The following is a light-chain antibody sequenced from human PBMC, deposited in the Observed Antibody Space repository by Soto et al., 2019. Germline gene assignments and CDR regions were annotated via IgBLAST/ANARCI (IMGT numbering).Light chain of an antibody. CDR2: DVS. CDR1: SSDVGDYNS. Sequence: QSALTQPRSVSGSPGQSVTVSCIGTSSDVGDYNSVSWYQQHPGKAPKLMIYDVSKRPSGVPDRFAGSKSGNTASLTISGLQDEDEADYYCCSYVGSDSYVFGIGTKLTVL. V-gene: IGLV2-11*01. CDR3: CSYVGSDSYV. J-gene: IGLJ1*01.